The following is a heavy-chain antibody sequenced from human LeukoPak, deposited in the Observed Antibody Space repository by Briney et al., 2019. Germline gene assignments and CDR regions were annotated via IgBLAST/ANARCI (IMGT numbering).Heavy chain of an antibody. Sequence: VPPGGSLRLSCAASGFTFSSYGMHWVRQAPGKGLEWVAFIRYDGSNKYYADSVKGRFTISRDNSKNTLYLQMNSLRAEDTAVYYCAKDRAHYYDSSGSFFNWFDPWGQGTLVTVSS. CDR3: AKDRAHYYDSSGSFFNWFDP. D-gene: IGHD3-22*01. V-gene: IGHV3-30*02. CDR1: GFTFSSYG. J-gene: IGHJ5*02. CDR2: IRYDGSNK.